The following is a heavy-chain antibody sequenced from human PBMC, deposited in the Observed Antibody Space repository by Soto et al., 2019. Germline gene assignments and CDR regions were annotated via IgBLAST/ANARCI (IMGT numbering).Heavy chain of an antibody. D-gene: IGHD2-21*02. CDR1: GFTFSSYG. CDR2: IWYDGSNK. CDR3: ARLGYCGGDRYIDAFDI. V-gene: IGHV3-33*01. J-gene: IGHJ3*02. Sequence: QVQLVESGGGVVQPGRSLRLSCAASGFTFSSYGMHWVRQAPGKGLEWVAVIWYDGSNKYYADSVKGRFTISRDNSKNALYLQMNSLRAEYTAVYYCARLGYCGGDRYIDAFDIWGQGTMVTVSS.